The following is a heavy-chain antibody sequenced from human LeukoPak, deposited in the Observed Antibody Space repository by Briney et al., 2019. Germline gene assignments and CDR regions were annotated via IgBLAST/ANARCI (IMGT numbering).Heavy chain of an antibody. CDR3: ARETSGWCFNH. D-gene: IGHD6-19*01. CDR1: GFRFSSYW. CDR2: IKQDGSEK. V-gene: IGHV3-7*01. Sequence: GGSLRLSCVASGFRFSSYWMNWVRQAPGKGLEWVANIKQDGSEKYFADSVKGRFTISRDNAENSVYLQMNSLRVEDTAVYYCARETSGWCFNHWGQGTLVTVSS. J-gene: IGHJ4*02.